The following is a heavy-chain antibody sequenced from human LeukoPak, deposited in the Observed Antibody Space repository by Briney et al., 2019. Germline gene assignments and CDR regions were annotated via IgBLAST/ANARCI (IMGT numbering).Heavy chain of an antibody. D-gene: IGHD3-10*01. CDR1: GGSISSSSYY. Sequence: SETLSLTCTVSGGSISSSSYYWGWIRQPPGKGLEWIGSIDNSGSTYCDPSLKSRLTISVDTSKNQFSLRLSSVTAADTAVYYCARHGRYGSGNSFDPWGRGTLVSVFS. V-gene: IGHV4-39*01. J-gene: IGHJ5*02. CDR3: ARHGRYGSGNSFDP. CDR2: IDNSGST.